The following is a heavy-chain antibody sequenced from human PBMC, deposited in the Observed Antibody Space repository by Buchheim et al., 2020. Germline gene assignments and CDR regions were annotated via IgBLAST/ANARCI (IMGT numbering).Heavy chain of an antibody. Sequence: QVQLVESGGGVVQPGRSLRLSCAASGFTFRNYGLHWVRQAPGKGLEWVAFISYDGLDTYYTDSVKCRFTISRDNSKNTRYVQMNSLRAEDTAVYYCATFAGDYEDYWGQGTL. CDR2: ISYDGLDT. D-gene: IGHD4-17*01. CDR1: GFTFRNYG. CDR3: ATFAGDYEDY. J-gene: IGHJ4*02. V-gene: IGHV3-30*14.